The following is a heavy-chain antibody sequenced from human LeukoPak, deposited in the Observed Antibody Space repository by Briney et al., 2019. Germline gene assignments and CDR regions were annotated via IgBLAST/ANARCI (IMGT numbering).Heavy chain of an antibody. Sequence: SETLSLTYTVSGYSISDGYYWGWIRQPPGKGLEWIGNIHHGGGTYYSPSLESRVTISVDRSKNQFSLKLSSVTAADTAVYYCARVRVVVVAAIGLTHNWFDPWGQGTLVTVSS. CDR1: GYSISDGYY. CDR2: IHHGGGT. D-gene: IGHD2-15*01. J-gene: IGHJ5*02. V-gene: IGHV4-38-2*02. CDR3: ARVRVVVVAAIGLTHNWFDP.